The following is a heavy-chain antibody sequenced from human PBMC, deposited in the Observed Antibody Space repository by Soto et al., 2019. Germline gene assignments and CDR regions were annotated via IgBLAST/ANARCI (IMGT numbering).Heavy chain of an antibody. CDR2: IVVGSGNT. D-gene: IGHD3-10*01. Sequence: ASVKVSCKASGFTFTSSAMQWVRQARGQRLEWIGWIVVGSGNTNYAQKFQERVTITRDMSTSTAYMELSSLRSEDTAVYYCAAETRSGGPGGGVITYWGQGTLVTVSS. CDR1: GFTFTSSA. CDR3: AAETRSGGPGGGVITY. J-gene: IGHJ4*02. V-gene: IGHV1-58*02.